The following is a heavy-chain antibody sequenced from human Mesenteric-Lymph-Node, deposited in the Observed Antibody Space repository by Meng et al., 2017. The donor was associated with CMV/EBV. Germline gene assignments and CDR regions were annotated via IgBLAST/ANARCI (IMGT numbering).Heavy chain of an antibody. CDR3: ARDSVDCSSTSCSPGAWFDP. V-gene: IGHV1-69*05. J-gene: IGHJ5*02. CDR2: IIPIFGTA. Sequence: SVKVSCKASGGTFSRYAISWVRQAPGQGLEWMGGIIPIFGTANYAQKFQGRVTITTDESTSTAYMELSSLRSEDTAVYYCARDSVDCSSTSCSPGAWFDPWGQGTLVTVSS. CDR1: GGTFSRYA. D-gene: IGHD2-2*01.